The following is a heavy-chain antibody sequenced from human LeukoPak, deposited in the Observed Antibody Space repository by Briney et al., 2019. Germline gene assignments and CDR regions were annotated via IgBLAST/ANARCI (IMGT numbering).Heavy chain of an antibody. D-gene: IGHD1-26*01. Sequence: GGSLRLSCAASGFTFTNAWMNWVRQAPGKGLEWVGRSGNKADSYTTEYAASVKGRFTISRDDSKNSLFLQMNSLNTDDTAMYYCTRGYSGSNTYAFDIWGQGTMVTISS. V-gene: IGHV3-72*01. J-gene: IGHJ3*02. CDR3: TRGYSGSNTYAFDI. CDR2: SGNKADSYTT. CDR1: GFTFTNAW.